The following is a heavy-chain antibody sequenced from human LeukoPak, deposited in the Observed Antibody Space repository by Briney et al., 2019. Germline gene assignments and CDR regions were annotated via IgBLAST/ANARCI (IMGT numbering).Heavy chain of an antibody. CDR3: ARDLGVASYGMDG. CDR1: GGTFSSYA. J-gene: IGHJ6*02. CDR2: IIPILGIA. D-gene: IGHD3-10*01. V-gene: IGHV1-69*04. Sequence: GASVKVSCKASGGTFSSYAISWVRQAPGQGLEWMGRIIPILGIANYAQKFQGRVTITADKSTSTAYMELSSLRSEDTAVYYCARDLGVASYGMDGWGQGTTVTVSS.